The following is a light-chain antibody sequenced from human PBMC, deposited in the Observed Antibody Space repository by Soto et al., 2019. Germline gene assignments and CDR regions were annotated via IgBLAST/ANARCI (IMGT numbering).Light chain of an antibody. CDR3: YNTPPFS. CDR2: PAS. J-gene: IGKJ3*01. Sequence: DIQMTQSPSFLSASVGDRVAITCRASQSISTYLTWCQQKPGKAPNLLIHPASSLQSGVPSRFSGSGSGTVFTLTISSLQPEDFPTYCGYNTPPFSFGPGTKVDIK. V-gene: IGKV1-39*02. CDR1: QSISTY.